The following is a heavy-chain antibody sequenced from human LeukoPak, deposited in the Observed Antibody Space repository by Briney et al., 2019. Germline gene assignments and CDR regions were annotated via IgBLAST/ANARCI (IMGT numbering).Heavy chain of an antibody. V-gene: IGHV1-18*04. D-gene: IGHD4-11*01. Sequence: ASVKVSCKASGYTFTNYYVHWVRKAPGQGLEWMGWISAYNGNTNYAQKLQGRVTMATDTSTSTAYMELRSPRSDDTAVYYCARDLRHSNYHFDYWGQGTLVTVSS. CDR2: ISAYNGNT. CDR1: GYTFTNYY. J-gene: IGHJ4*02. CDR3: ARDLRHSNYHFDY.